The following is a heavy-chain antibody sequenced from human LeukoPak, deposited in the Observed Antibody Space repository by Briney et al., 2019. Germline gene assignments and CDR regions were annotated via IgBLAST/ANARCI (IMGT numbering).Heavy chain of an antibody. CDR1: GYIFTNYW. CDR2: IYPGDSDT. J-gene: IGHJ4*02. Sequence: KPGESLKISCKGSGYIFTNYWIGWVRQMPGKGLEWMGIIYPGDSDTRYSPSFEGQVTISADKSISTAYLQWSSLKASDTAMYYCARQPAVAGHIFDYWGQGTLVTVSS. V-gene: IGHV5-51*01. D-gene: IGHD6-19*01. CDR3: ARQPAVAGHIFDY.